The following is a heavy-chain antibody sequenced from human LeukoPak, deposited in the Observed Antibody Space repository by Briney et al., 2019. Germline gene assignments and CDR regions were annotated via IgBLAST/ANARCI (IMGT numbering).Heavy chain of an antibody. CDR3: ASGGVRGVPNDY. J-gene: IGHJ4*02. V-gene: IGHV3-23*01. D-gene: IGHD3-10*01. Sequence: QPGGPLRLLCAASGFPFSSYAVHWARQARGEALECVSAISGSGGSTYYADSVKGRFTISRDNSKNTLYLQMNSLRAEDTAVYYCASGGVRGVPNDYWGQGTLVTVSS. CDR1: GFPFSSYA. CDR2: ISGSGGST.